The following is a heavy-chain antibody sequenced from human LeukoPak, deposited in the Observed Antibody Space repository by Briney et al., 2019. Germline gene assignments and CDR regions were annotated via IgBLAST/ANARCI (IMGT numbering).Heavy chain of an antibody. D-gene: IGHD4-17*01. CDR2: IYYSGIT. J-gene: IGHJ4*02. CDR3: ARVGDDYGDYGDFDY. Sequence: SQTLSLTCTVSGGSVSSGDYYWSWIRQPPGKGLEWIGYIYYSGITYYNPSLKSRVTISVDTSKNQFSLKLSSVTAADTAVYYCARVGDDYGDYGDFDYWGQGTLVTVSS. CDR1: GGSVSSGDYY. V-gene: IGHV4-30-4*01.